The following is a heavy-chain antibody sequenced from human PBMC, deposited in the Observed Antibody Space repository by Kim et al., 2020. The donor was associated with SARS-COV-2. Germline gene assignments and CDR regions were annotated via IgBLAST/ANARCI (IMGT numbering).Heavy chain of an antibody. V-gene: IGHV3-9*01. D-gene: IGHD3-22*01. Sequence: AYSVNGRFTISRDNAKNSLYLQMNSLRAEDTALYYCAKDMSYDSSGPFDYWGQGTLVTVSS. J-gene: IGHJ4*02. CDR3: AKDMSYDSSGPFDY.